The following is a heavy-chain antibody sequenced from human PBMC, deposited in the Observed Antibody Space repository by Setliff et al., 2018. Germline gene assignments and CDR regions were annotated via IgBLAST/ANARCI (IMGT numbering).Heavy chain of an antibody. CDR3: ARGGTFRYFDY. V-gene: IGHV4-59*01. CDR2: VYYSGTA. J-gene: IGHJ4*02. D-gene: IGHD5-12*01. CDR1: GGSFTPYY. Sequence: SETLSLTCTVSGGSFTPYYWSWIRQPPGKGLEWIGYVYYSGTAYYNPSLKSRVTVIVDTSKNQFSLRLSSVTAADTAVYYCARGGTFRYFDYRGQGTPVTVSS.